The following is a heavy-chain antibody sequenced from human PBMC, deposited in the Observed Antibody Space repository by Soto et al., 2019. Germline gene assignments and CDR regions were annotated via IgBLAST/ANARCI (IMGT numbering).Heavy chain of an antibody. D-gene: IGHD1-26*01. CDR1: GGSITSDYYA. CDR3: AREMGGTYLDH. Sequence: SETLSLTCAVSGGSITSDYYAWSWIRQPPGKALEWIGYIYDSGTAYYNPSLQSRVSMSVDISKNQFSLKLTSVTAADTAAYFCAREMGGTYLDHWGQGALVTVSS. V-gene: IGHV4-30-2*01. J-gene: IGHJ4*02. CDR2: IYDSGTA.